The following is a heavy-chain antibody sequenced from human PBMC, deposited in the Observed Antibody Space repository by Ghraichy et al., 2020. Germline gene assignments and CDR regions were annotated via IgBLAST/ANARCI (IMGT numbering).Heavy chain of an antibody. D-gene: IGHD2-8*01. CDR2: INPTGTT. CDR3: ARRGQTWSAAEGDAFDI. V-gene: IGHV4-34*01. J-gene: IGHJ3*02. Sequence: SHTLSLTCAVYVGSFSGYYWSWIRQPPGKGLEWIGEINPTGTTNNNPSLTSRLTLLVDPSKNQFSLQLKSVTAADTAVYYCARRGQTWSAAEGDAFDIWGHGTMGTVSS. CDR1: VGSFSGYY.